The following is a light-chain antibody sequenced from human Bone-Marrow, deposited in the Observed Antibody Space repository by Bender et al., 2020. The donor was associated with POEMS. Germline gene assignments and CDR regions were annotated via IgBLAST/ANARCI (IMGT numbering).Light chain of an antibody. Sequence: QSALTQPRSVSGSPGQSVTISCTGTSSDVGNFNLVSWYQQHPGNAPKVMIYEVTKRPSGVSNRFSGSKSGNTASLTISGLQAEDEADYYCCSYAGSSTWVFGGGTKLTVL. CDR3: CSYAGSSTWV. CDR2: EVT. CDR1: SSDVGNFNL. V-gene: IGLV2-23*02. J-gene: IGLJ3*02.